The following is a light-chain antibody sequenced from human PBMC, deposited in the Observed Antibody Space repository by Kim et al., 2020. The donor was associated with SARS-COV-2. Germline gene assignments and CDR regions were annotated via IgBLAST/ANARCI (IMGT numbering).Light chain of an antibody. CDR2: QDS. CDR1: KLGDKY. Sequence: VAGSPGQTASITCSGDKLGDKYACWYEQKPGQYPVLVIYQDSKRPSGIPERFSGSNSGNTATLTISGTQAMDEADYYCQAWDSSRVFGGGTQLTVL. CDR3: QAWDSSRV. V-gene: IGLV3-1*01. J-gene: IGLJ3*02.